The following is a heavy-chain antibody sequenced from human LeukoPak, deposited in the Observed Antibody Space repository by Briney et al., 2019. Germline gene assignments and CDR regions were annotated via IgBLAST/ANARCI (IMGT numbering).Heavy chain of an antibody. CDR1: GGSFSGYY. CDR3: ARALGYLSFDY. CDR2: INHSGST. V-gene: IGHV4-34*01. Sequence: PSETLSLTCAVYGGSFSGYYWSWIRQPPGKGLEWIGEINHSGSTNYNPSLKSRVTISVDTSKNQFSLKLSSVTAADTAVYYCARALGYLSFDYWGQGTLVTVSS. D-gene: IGHD5-18*01. J-gene: IGHJ4*02.